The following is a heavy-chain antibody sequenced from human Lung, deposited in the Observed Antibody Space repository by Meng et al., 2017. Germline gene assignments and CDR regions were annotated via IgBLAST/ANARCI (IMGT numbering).Heavy chain of an antibody. CDR1: GYIFTNYD. V-gene: IGHV1-18*01. D-gene: IGHD6-13*01. J-gene: IGHJ2*01. CDR2: ISVKNGEA. Sequence: QVQLVQSGADAQTPGASMKVSCKASGYIFTNYDISWVRQAPGQGLEWMGWISVKNGEAKYPQNFQGRVTMTTDTTTSTAYMELRSLTSDDTAVYYCARYVPNGSFWYFDFWGRGTLVTVSS. CDR3: ARYVPNGSFWYFDF.